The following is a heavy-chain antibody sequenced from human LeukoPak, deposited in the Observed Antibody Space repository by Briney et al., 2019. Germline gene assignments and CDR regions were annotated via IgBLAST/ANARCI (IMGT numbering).Heavy chain of an antibody. J-gene: IGHJ4*02. D-gene: IGHD4-23*01. V-gene: IGHV3-23*01. CDR3: AKDGGGNYVYGY. Sequence: PGGSLRLSCTASGLTFSSYAMSWVRQAPGKGLEWVSAISGSGGSTYYADSVKGRFTISRDNSKNTLYLQMNSLRAEDTAVYYCAKDGGGNYVYGYWGQGTLVTVSS. CDR2: ISGSGGST. CDR1: GLTFSSYA.